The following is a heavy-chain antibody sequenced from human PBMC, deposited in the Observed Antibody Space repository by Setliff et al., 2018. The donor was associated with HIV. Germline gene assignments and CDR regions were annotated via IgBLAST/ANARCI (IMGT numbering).Heavy chain of an antibody. V-gene: IGHV4-39*01. J-gene: IGHJ4*02. D-gene: IGHD3-10*01. Sequence: PSETLSLTCAVYGDSINSANSYWGWIRQPPGKGLEWVATVYNTGRTFYNPSLQSRFTIPIDTSRHQFSQKVTSVTAADTAVYYCARHTTWFSGYFDNWGQGALVT. CDR1: GDSINSANSY. CDR3: ARHTTWFSGYFDN. CDR2: VYNTGRT.